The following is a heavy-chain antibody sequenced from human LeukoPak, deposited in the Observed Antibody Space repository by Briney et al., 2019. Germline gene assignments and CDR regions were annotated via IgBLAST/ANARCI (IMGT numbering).Heavy chain of an antibody. CDR3: ASSSYGDYEYDAFDI. Sequence: PSQTLSLTCTVSGGSISSGGYYWSWIRQPPGKGLEWIGYIYHSGSTYYNPSLKSRVTISVDRSKNQFSLKLSSVTAADTAVYYCASSSYGDYEYDAFDIWGQGTMVTVSS. CDR1: GGSISSGGYY. CDR2: IYHSGST. D-gene: IGHD4-17*01. J-gene: IGHJ3*02. V-gene: IGHV4-30-2*01.